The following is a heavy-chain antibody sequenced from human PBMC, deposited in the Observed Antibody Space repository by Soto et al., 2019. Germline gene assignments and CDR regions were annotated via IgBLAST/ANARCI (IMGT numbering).Heavy chain of an antibody. Sequence: EVQLVESGGGLVQPGGSLRLSCAASGFTFSTYAMTWVRQAPGEGLEWVSAISGSGGSTYYADSVKGRFTISRDNSKNTLSLQMNSLRVEDTAVYYCAKDGGMGTPGSWFDPWGQGTLVTVSS. CDR2: ISGSGGST. CDR3: AKDGGMGTPGSWFDP. D-gene: IGHD3-16*01. CDR1: GFTFSTYA. J-gene: IGHJ5*02. V-gene: IGHV3-23*04.